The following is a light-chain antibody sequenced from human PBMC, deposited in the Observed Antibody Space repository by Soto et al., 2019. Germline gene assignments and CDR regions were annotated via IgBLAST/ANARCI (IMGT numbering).Light chain of an antibody. CDR2: EVS. V-gene: IGLV2-14*01. J-gene: IGLJ2*01. Sequence: QSALTQPASVSGSPGQSIIISSTGTSSDVGGYNYVSWYQQHPGKAPKLMIYEVSNRPSGVSNRFSGSKSGNTASLTISGLQAEDEADYYCSSYTSSSTLAVVFGGGTKLTVL. CDR1: SSDVGGYNY. CDR3: SSYTSSSTLAVV.